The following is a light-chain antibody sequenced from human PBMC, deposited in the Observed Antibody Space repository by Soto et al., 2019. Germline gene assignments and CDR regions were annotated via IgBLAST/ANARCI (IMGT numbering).Light chain of an antibody. CDR1: QSISSSY. CDR3: QQYGSSPRT. V-gene: IGKV3-20*01. J-gene: IGKJ1*01. CDR2: GAS. Sequence: EIVLTQSPGTLSLSPGERATLSCRASQSISSSYLAWYQQKPGQAPRLLIYGASSRATGIPDRFSGSGSGTDFTLTIGRLEPEDFAVYYCQQYGSSPRTCGQGTKVEIK.